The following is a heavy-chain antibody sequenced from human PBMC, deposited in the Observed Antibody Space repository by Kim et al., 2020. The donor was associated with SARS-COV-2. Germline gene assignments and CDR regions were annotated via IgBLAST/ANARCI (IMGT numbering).Heavy chain of an antibody. CDR3: VRDLSSRTTLDS. CDR1: GFTFSIYW. CDR2: INSDETTT. Sequence: GGSLRLSCAASGFTFSIYWMHWVRQAPGTGLVWVSRINSDETTTNYADFVKGRFTISRDNAKNTLYLQINSLRAEDTAVYYCVRDLSSRTTLDSWGQGTLVTVSS. V-gene: IGHV3-74*01. D-gene: IGHD1-1*01. J-gene: IGHJ4*02.